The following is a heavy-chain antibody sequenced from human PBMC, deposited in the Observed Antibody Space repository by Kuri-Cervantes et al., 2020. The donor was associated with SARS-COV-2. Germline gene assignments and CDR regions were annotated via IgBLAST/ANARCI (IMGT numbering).Heavy chain of an antibody. CDR3: AREPQGYSGYDYFDY. D-gene: IGHD5-12*01. CDR1: GFTFSSYA. J-gene: IGHJ4*02. CDR2: IKQDGSEK. V-gene: IGHV3-7*01. Sequence: GESLKISCAASGFTFSSYAMSWVRQAPGKGLEWVANIKQDGSEKYYVDSVKGRFTISRDNAKNSLYLQMNSLRAEDTAVYYCAREPQGYSGYDYFDYWGQGTLVTVSS.